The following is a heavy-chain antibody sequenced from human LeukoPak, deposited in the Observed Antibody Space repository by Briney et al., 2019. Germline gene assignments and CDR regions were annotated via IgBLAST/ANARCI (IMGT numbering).Heavy chain of an antibody. CDR1: GGSIISSSYY. D-gene: IGHD3-10*01. CDR3: ARGPYGSGILNWFDP. Sequence: SETLSLTCTVSGGSIISSSYYWGWIRQPPGKGLEWIGSIHYSGNTDYNPSLKSRVTISVETSKNQFSLKLSSVTAADTAVYYCARGPYGSGILNWFDPWGQGTLVTVSS. V-gene: IGHV4-39*07. CDR2: IHYSGNT. J-gene: IGHJ5*02.